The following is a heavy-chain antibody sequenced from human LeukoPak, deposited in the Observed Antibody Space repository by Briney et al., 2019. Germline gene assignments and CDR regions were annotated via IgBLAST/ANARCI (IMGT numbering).Heavy chain of an antibody. CDR1: GFTVSSNY. CDR2: VSGSGDII. D-gene: IGHD2-8*02. Sequence: GGSLRLSCAASGFTVSSNYMSWVRQAPGKGLEWVSGVSGSGDIIDYANSVKGRFTISRDNSENTVYLQMNSLRAEDTAVYYCAKDVRGGCTGPTCHYWGQGTLDTVSS. V-gene: IGHV3-23*01. CDR3: AKDVRGGCTGPTCHY. J-gene: IGHJ4*02.